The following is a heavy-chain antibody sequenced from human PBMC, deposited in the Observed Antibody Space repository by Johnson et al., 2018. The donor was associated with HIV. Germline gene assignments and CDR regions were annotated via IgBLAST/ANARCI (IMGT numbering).Heavy chain of an antibody. Sequence: VQLVESGGGLVKPGGSLRLSCAASGFSFTNAWMSWVRQAPGKGLEWVGHIKRKSDGGTTDYAAPVKGRFTISRDDSKNMLYLQMKSLKTEDTAGYYCSTVGYDFWSGFLGHDAFDMWGQGTMVTVSS. CDR2: IKRKSDGGTT. J-gene: IGHJ3*02. V-gene: IGHV3-15*01. CDR3: STVGYDFWSGFLGHDAFDM. CDR1: GFSFTNAW. D-gene: IGHD3-3*01.